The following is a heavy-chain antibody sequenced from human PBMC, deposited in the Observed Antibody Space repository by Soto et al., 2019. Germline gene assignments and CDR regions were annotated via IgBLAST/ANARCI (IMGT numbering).Heavy chain of an antibody. Sequence: ASVKVSCKASGYTFTRCGISWVRQAPGQGLEWMGWINAYNGDTNYAQKFQGRVIVTRDTSQSTAYREGRSLRSDDTAVYYCARDEYGGDSGYVMDVWGQGTTVPVSS. CDR1: GYTFTRCG. V-gene: IGHV1-18*01. CDR3: ARDEYGGDSGYVMDV. J-gene: IGHJ6*02. CDR2: INAYNGDT. D-gene: IGHD2-21*02.